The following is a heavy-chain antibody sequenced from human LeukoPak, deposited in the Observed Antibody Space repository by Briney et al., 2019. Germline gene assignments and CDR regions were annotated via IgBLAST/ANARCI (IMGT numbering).Heavy chain of an antibody. CDR1: GYTFTSYG. CDR2: ISAYNGNT. CDR3: ARDYAPPPYYDFWSGYSLWFDP. V-gene: IGHV1-18*01. J-gene: IGHJ5*02. Sequence: ASVKVSCKASGYTFTSYGISWVRQAPGQGLEWMGWISAYNGNTNYAQKLQGRVTMTRDTSTSTAYMELRSLRSDDTAVYYCARDYAPPPYYDFWSGYSLWFDPWGQGTLVTVSS. D-gene: IGHD3-3*01.